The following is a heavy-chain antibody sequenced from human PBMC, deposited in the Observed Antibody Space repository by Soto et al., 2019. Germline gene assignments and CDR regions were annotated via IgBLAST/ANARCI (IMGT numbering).Heavy chain of an antibody. Sequence: QVQLQESGPGLVKPSQTLSLTCTVSGGSISSGGYYWSWIRQHPGKGLEWIGYIYYSGSTYYNPSLKSRVTISVDTSKNQFSLKLSSVTAADTAVYYCARECTNGVCLARSDAFDIWGQETMVTVSS. CDR3: ARECTNGVCLARSDAFDI. J-gene: IGHJ3*02. CDR1: GGSISSGGYY. V-gene: IGHV4-31*03. D-gene: IGHD2-8*01. CDR2: IYYSGST.